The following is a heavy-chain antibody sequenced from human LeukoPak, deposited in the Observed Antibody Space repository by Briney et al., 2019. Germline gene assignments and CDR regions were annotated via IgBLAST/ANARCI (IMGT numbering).Heavy chain of an antibody. CDR1: GYTFTSYA. Sequence: ASVKVSCKASGYTFTSYAMHWVRQAPGQRLEWMGWINAGNGNTKYSQKFQGRVTITRDTSASTAYMELSSLRSEDAAVYYCARDLRGCSYGWAFDYWGQGTLVTVSS. CDR2: INAGNGNT. D-gene: IGHD5-18*01. J-gene: IGHJ4*02. CDR3: ARDLRGCSYGWAFDY. V-gene: IGHV1-3*01.